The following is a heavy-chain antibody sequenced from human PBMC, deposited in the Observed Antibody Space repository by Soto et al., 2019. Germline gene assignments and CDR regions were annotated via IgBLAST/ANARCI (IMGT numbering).Heavy chain of an antibody. J-gene: IGHJ3*02. CDR1: GFIFGNYM. CDR3: APHVHCSGGSCHYDAFDI. V-gene: IGHV3-23*01. D-gene: IGHD2-15*01. CDR2: IRDGGEST. Sequence: EVQLLESGGGLVQPGESLRLSCAVSGFIFGNYMMTWVRQAPGKGLEWVSTIRDGGESTYYADSVKGRFTISRDNSKNKLYLQMDSRGVEDTAVYYCAPHVHCSGGSCHYDAFDIRGQGTMVTVSS.